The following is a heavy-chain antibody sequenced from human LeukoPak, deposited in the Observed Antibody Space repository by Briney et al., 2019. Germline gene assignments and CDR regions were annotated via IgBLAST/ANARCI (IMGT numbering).Heavy chain of an antibody. CDR3: ARHGYDILTGYYKNYYFDY. CDR1: GYSFTSYW. J-gene: IGHJ4*02. D-gene: IGHD3-9*01. CDR2: IDPSDSYT. V-gene: IGHV5-10-1*01. Sequence: GESLRISCKGPGYSFTSYWISWVRQMPGKGLEWMGRIDPSDSYTNYSPSFQGHVTISADKSISTAYLQWSSLKASDTAMYYCARHGYDILTGYYKNYYFDYWGQGTLVTVSS.